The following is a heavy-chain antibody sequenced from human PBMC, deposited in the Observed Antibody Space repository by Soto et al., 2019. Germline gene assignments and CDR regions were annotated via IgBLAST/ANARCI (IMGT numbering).Heavy chain of an antibody. J-gene: IGHJ4*02. CDR3: AKRDSGSGRSPPLINY. V-gene: IGHV3-23*01. D-gene: IGHD3-10*01. CDR1: GFTFSSYS. CDR2: VGGGGDNT. Sequence: EVQLLESGGGLVQPGGSLRLSCAASGFTFSSYSMNWVRQAPGQGLAWVAGVGGGGDNTFYADSVKGRFTSSRDGSQNTQDRQMNSRRAEDTAVYFCAKRDSGSGRSPPLINYWGQGTLVTVS.